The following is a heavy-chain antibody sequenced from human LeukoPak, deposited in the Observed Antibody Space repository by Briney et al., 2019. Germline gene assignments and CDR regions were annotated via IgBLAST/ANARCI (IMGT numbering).Heavy chain of an antibody. CDR1: GFSVSSNY. CDR3: VKDSGASYNFDY. Sequence: GGSLRLSCAASGFSVSSNYMSWVRQAPGKGLEWVSGISWNSGGIGYADSVKGRFTISRDNAKNSLYLQMNSLRAGDTALYYCVKDSGASYNFDYWGQGTLVTVSS. CDR2: ISWNSGGI. J-gene: IGHJ4*02. V-gene: IGHV3-9*01. D-gene: IGHD4-17*01.